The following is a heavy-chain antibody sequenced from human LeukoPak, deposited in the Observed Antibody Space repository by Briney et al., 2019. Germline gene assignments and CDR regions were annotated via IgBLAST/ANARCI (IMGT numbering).Heavy chain of an antibody. CDR2: ISSSGSTI. D-gene: IGHD1-26*01. J-gene: IGHJ4*02. Sequence: GGSLRLSCAASGFTFSDYYMSWIRQAPGKGLEWVPYISSSGSTIYYADSVKGRFTISRDNAKNSLYLQMNSLRAEDTAVYYCARAQYSGSHSPFDYWGQGTLVTVSS. V-gene: IGHV3-11*04. CDR3: ARAQYSGSHSPFDY. CDR1: GFTFSDYY.